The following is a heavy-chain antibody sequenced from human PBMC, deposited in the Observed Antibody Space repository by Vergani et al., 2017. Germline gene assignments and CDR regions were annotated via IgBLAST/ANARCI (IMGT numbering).Heavy chain of an antibody. Sequence: QVQLVQSGAEVKKPGSSVKVSCKASGGTFSSYAISWVRQAPGQGLEWMGRIIPIFGTANYAQKCQGRVTITADESTSTAYMELSSLRSEDTAVYYCARDWLGSGCYYRASGWYADYYGMDVWGQGTTVTVSS. CDR3: ARDWLGSGCYYRASGWYADYYGMDV. V-gene: IGHV1-69*13. CDR1: GGTFSSYA. J-gene: IGHJ6*02. D-gene: IGHD3-10*01. CDR2: IIPIFGTA.